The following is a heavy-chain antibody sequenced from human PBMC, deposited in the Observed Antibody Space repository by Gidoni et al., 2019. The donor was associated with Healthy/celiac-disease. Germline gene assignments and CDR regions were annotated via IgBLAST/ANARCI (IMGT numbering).Heavy chain of an antibody. Sequence: EVQLLESGGGLVQPGGSLRLSCAASGFAFSSYAMRWVRQAPGKGLEWVSTISGSGGSTYYADSVKGRFTISRDNSKNTLYLQMNSLRAEDTAVYYCAKGHTYYVFCFDYWGQGTLVTVSS. CDR1: GFAFSSYA. V-gene: IGHV3-23*01. J-gene: IGHJ4*02. CDR2: ISGSGGST. CDR3: AKGHTYYVFCFDY. D-gene: IGHD3-3*01.